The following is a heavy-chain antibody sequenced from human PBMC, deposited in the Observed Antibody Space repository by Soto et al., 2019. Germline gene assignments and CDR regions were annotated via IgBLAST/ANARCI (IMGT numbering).Heavy chain of an antibody. V-gene: IGHV1-69*08. CDR3: ARESPHDYGDYVVFDY. Sequence: QVQLVQSGAEVKKPGSSVKVSCKASGGTFSSYTISWVRQAPGQGLEWMGRIIPILGIANYAQKFQGRVTITRDKSTSTAYMELSSLRSEDTAVYYCARESPHDYGDYVVFDYWGQGTLVTVSS. CDR2: IIPILGIA. CDR1: GGTFSSYT. J-gene: IGHJ4*02. D-gene: IGHD4-17*01.